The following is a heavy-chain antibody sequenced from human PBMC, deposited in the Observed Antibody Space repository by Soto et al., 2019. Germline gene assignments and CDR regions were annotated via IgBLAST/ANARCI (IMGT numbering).Heavy chain of an antibody. J-gene: IGHJ6*02. CDR3: ASPSSIAARPFYYYYGMDV. CDR1: GGTFSSYA. V-gene: IGHV1-69*01. D-gene: IGHD6-6*01. CDR2: IIPIFGTA. Sequence: QVQLVQSGAEVKKPGSSVKVSCKASGGTFSSYAISWVRQAPGQGLEWIGGIIPIFGTANYAQKFQGRVTITADESTSTAYMELSSLRSEDTAVYYCASPSSIAARPFYYYYGMDVWGQGTTVTVSS.